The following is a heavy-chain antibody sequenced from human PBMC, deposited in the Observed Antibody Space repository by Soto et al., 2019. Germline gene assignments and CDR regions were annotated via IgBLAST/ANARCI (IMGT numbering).Heavy chain of an antibody. CDR1: GGTFSSYA. J-gene: IGHJ4*02. CDR3: ARLYYDSSGYPSPHFDY. V-gene: IGHV1-69*13. CDR2: IIPIFGTA. D-gene: IGHD3-22*01. Sequence: SVKVSCKASGGTFSSYAISWVRQAPGQGLEWMGGIIPIFGTANYAQKFQGRVTITADESTSTAYMELSSLRSEDTAVYYCARLYYDSSGYPSPHFDYWGQGTLVTVCS.